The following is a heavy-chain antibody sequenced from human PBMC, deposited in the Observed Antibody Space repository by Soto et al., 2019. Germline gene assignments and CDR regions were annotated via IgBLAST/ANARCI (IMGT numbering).Heavy chain of an antibody. V-gene: IGHV3-23*01. CDR2: ISGSGGST. CDR3: AKGLGLLWFPQNNWFDP. Sequence: LRLSCAASGFTFSSYAMSWVRQAPGKGLEWVSAISGSGGSTYYADSVKGRFTISRDNSKNTLYLQMNSLRAEDTAVYYCAKGLGLLWFPQNNWFDPWGQGTLVTVSS. J-gene: IGHJ5*02. D-gene: IGHD2-2*01. CDR1: GFTFSSYA.